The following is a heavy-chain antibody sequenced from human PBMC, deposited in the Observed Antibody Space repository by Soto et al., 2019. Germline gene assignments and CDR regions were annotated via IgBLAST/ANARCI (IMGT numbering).Heavy chain of an antibody. D-gene: IGHD3-3*01. V-gene: IGHV1-18*01. CDR2: ISAYNGNT. Sequence: QVKLVQSGGEVKKPGASVKISCKASGYTFSSYGISWVRKAPGQGLEWMGWISAYNGNTNYAQKFQGRVTMTTDTSTGTAYMELRSLRSDDTAIYYCARTLNEWLLGLEWGQGTLVTVSS. J-gene: IGHJ4*02. CDR1: GYTFSSYG. CDR3: ARTLNEWLLGLE.